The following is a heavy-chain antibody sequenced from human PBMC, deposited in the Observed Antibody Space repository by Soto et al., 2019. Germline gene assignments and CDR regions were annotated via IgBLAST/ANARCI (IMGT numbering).Heavy chain of an antibody. D-gene: IGHD3-22*01. CDR2: ISAYNCNT. J-gene: IGHJ4*02. V-gene: IGHV1-18*01. CDR3: ACYYDSSGYYYFDY. Sequence: QVQLVQSGAEVKKPGASVKVSCKASGYTFTSYGISWVRQAPGQGLEWMGWISAYNCNTNYAQKLQGRDTMTTDTSTSTDYMDLRSLRSDDTAGYYCACYYDSSGYYYFDYWGQGTLVTVSS. CDR1: GYTFTSYG.